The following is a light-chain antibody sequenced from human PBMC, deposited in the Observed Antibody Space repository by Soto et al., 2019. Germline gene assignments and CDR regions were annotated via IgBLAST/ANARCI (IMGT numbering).Light chain of an antibody. CDR1: QDIRSD. CDR3: LQIYSYPWT. V-gene: IGKV1-17*01. J-gene: IGKJ1*01. Sequence: DLQMTQSPSSLSASVGDRVTITCRASQDIRSDLGWYQQKPGKAPKRLIYAASGSQSGVPSRFSGSGSGTEFTLTISSLQPEDFATYYCLQIYSYPWTFGQGTKVEIK. CDR2: AAS.